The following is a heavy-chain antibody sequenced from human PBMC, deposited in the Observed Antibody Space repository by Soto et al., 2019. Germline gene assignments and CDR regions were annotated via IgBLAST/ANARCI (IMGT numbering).Heavy chain of an antibody. CDR2: INAGNGNT. V-gene: IGHV1-3*01. Sequence: QVQLVQSGAEVKKPGASVKVSCKASGYTFTSYAMHWVRQAPGQRLEWMGWINAGNGNTKYSQKFQGRVTITRDTSASTAYMELSSLRSEDTAVYYCARALRGREYYFDYWGQRTLVTVSS. D-gene: IGHD2-15*01. CDR3: ARALRGREYYFDY. J-gene: IGHJ4*02. CDR1: GYTFTSYA.